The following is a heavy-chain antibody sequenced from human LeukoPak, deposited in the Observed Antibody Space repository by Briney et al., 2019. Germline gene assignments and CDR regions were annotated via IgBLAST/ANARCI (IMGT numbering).Heavy chain of an antibody. Sequence: ASVTVSRTPSGYGFTTNYIHCVRQAPGQRLGWLGMIYPRDGSTSYAQTFHGRVTVTRDTSTSTVHMELSGLRSEYPGVNYCARDQEAFDYWGQGTLVTVSS. CDR2: IYPRDGST. CDR3: ARDQEAFDY. J-gene: IGHJ4*02. CDR1: GYGFTTNY. V-gene: IGHV1-46*01.